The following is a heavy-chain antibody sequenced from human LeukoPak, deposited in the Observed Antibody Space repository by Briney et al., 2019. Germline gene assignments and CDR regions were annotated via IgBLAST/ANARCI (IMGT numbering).Heavy chain of an antibody. V-gene: IGHV1-69*13. D-gene: IGHD2-15*01. CDR1: GGTFSSYA. CDR3: AREGYCSGGSCYNYFDY. CDR2: IIPIFGTA. Sequence: ASVKVSCKASGGTFSSYAISWVRQAPGQGLEWMGGIIPIFGTANYAQKFQGRVTITADESTSTAYKELSSLRSEDTAVYYCAREGYCSGGSCYNYFDYWGQGTLVTVSS. J-gene: IGHJ4*02.